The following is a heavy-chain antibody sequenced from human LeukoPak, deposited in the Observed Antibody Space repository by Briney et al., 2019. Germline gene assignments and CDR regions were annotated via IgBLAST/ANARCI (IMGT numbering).Heavy chain of an antibody. V-gene: IGHV4-59*01. CDR3: ARSYGDYKNWFDP. Sequence: SETLSLTCTVSGGSISSYQWSWIRQPPGKGLEWIGNIYDSGSANYNPSLKSRVTISVDTSKNQFSLKLSSVTAADTAVYYCARSYGDYKNWFDPWGQGTLVTVSS. CDR1: GGSISSYQ. D-gene: IGHD4-17*01. J-gene: IGHJ5*02. CDR2: IYDSGSA.